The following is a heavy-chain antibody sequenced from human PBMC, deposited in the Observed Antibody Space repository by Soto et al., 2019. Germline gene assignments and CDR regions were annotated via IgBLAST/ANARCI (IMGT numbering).Heavy chain of an antibody. CDR2: IYYSGST. CDR1: CGSISSGGYY. J-gene: IGHJ6*02. CDR3: ARVSPRGGSGYYYAYYYYYGMDV. V-gene: IGHV4-61*08. Sequence: SETLSLTCTVSCGSISSGGYYWSWIRQHPGKVLEWIGYIYYSGSTNYNPSLKSRVTISVDTSKNQFSLKLSSVTAADTAVYYCARVSPRGGSGYYYAYYYYYGMDVWGQGTTVTGSS. D-gene: IGHD3-22*01.